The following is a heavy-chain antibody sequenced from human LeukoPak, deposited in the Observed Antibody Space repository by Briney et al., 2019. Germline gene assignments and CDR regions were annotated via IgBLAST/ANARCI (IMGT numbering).Heavy chain of an antibody. V-gene: IGHV3-23*01. CDR3: AKDRCSNGIGCYYYYMDV. J-gene: IGHJ6*03. D-gene: IGHD2-8*01. CDR1: GFTFSSYA. Sequence: GGSLRLSCAASGFTFSSYAMSWVRQAPGKGLEWVSAISGSGGSTYYAHSVKGRFRISRDSSKNILYLQMNSLRAEDTAVYYCAKDRCSNGIGCYYYYMDVWGKGTTVTISS. CDR2: ISGSGGST.